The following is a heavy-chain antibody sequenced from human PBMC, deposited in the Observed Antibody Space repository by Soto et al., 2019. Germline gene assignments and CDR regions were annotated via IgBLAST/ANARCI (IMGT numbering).Heavy chain of an antibody. D-gene: IGHD2-15*01. CDR3: ANLYCSGGSCYPRHYYYYMDV. CDR1: GFTFSSYA. CDR2: ISGSGGST. V-gene: IGHV3-23*01. J-gene: IGHJ6*03. Sequence: GGSLRLSCAASGFTFSSYAMSWVRQAPGKGLEWVSAISGSGGSTYYADSVKGRFTISRDNSKNTLYLQMNSLRAEDTAVYYCANLYCSGGSCYPRHYYYYMDVWGKGTTVTVSS.